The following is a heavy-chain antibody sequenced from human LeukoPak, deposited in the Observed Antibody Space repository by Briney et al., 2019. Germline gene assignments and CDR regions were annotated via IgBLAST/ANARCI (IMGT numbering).Heavy chain of an antibody. CDR3: ARGLLGAAAGRIDY. J-gene: IGHJ4*02. V-gene: IGHV4-34*01. CDR1: GGSFSGYY. CDR2: INHSGST. Sequence: SETLSLTCAVYGGSFSGYYWSWIRQPPGKGLEWIGEINHSGSTNYNPSLKSRVTISVDTSKNQFSLKLSSVTAADTAVYYRARGLLGAAAGRIDYWGQGTLVTVSS. D-gene: IGHD6-13*01.